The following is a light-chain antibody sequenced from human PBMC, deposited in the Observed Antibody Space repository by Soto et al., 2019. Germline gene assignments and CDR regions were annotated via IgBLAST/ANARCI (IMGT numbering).Light chain of an antibody. J-gene: IGKJ3*01. CDR1: QSVSSY. Sequence: EIVLTQSPATLSLSPGERATLSCRARQSVSSYLAWYQQKPGQAPRLLIYDASNRATGIPARFSGSGSGTDFTLTISSLEPEDFAVYYCQQRSNWRFGPGTKVDIK. V-gene: IGKV3-11*01. CDR3: QQRSNWR. CDR2: DAS.